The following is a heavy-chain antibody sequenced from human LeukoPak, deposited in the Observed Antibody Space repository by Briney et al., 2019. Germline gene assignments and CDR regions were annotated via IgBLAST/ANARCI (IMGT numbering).Heavy chain of an antibody. CDR1: GGSISSGGYS. CDR2: IYHSRST. D-gene: IGHD3-22*01. CDR3: ARGAYDSSGYYPTPNFDY. J-gene: IGHJ4*02. Sequence: SETLSLTCAVSGGSISSGGYSWSWIRQPPGKGLEWIGYIYHSRSTYYNPSLKSRVTISVDRSKNQFSLKLSSVTAADTAVYYCARGAYDSSGYYPTPNFDYWGQGTLVTVSS. V-gene: IGHV4-30-2*01.